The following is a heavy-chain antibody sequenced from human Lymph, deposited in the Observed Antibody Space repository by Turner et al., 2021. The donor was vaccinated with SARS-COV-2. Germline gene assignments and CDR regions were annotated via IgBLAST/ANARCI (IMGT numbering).Heavy chain of an antibody. D-gene: IGHD6-19*01. V-gene: IGHV1-69*01. Sequence: QVQLVHSGAEVKKPGSSVQVSCKASGGTFSSYAISWVRQAPGQGLEWMGGINPIFGTGNDAQKFQGRVTITADESTSTAYMELSSLRSEDTAVYYCARDTAVAGTLGAFDIWGQGTMVTVSS. CDR1: GGTFSSYA. J-gene: IGHJ3*02. CDR3: ARDTAVAGTLGAFDI. CDR2: INPIFGTG.